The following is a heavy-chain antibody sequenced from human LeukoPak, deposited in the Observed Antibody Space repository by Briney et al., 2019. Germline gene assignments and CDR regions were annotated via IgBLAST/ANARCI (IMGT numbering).Heavy chain of an antibody. Sequence: PGGSLRLSCAASGFGFTTYWMSWVRQAPGKGLEWVANIKQDGTEKYYVDSVKGRFTISRDNAKNSLYLQMNSLRVEDTAVYYCAKLAKYFYGSETYYFFEHWGQGTPVTASS. CDR2: IKQDGTEK. J-gene: IGHJ4*02. CDR3: AKLAKYFYGSETYYFFEH. CDR1: GFGFTTYW. V-gene: IGHV3-7*01. D-gene: IGHD3-10*01.